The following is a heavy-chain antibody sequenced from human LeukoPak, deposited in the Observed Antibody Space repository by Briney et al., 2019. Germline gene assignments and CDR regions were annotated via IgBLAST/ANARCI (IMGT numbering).Heavy chain of an antibody. Sequence: GASVKVSCKASGGTFSSYAISWVRQAPGQGREWMGGIIPIFGTANYAQKFQGRVTITADESTSTAYMELSSLRSEDTAVYYCAREYSYGAPYFDYWGQGTLVTVSS. CDR2: IIPIFGTA. J-gene: IGHJ4*02. D-gene: IGHD5-18*01. CDR1: GGTFSSYA. V-gene: IGHV1-69*13. CDR3: AREYSYGAPYFDY.